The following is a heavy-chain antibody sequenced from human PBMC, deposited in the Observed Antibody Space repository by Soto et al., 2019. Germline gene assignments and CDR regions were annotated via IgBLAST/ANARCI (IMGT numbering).Heavy chain of an antibody. D-gene: IGHD6-19*01. J-gene: IGHJ4*02. V-gene: IGHV4-59*08. Sequence: PSETLSLTCTVSGGSISSYYWSWIRQPPGKGLEWIGYIYYSGSTNYNPSLKSRVTISVDTSKNQFSLKLSSVTAADTAVYYCARSIAVAGNLDYWGQGTLVTVSS. CDR1: GGSISSYY. CDR2: IYYSGST. CDR3: ARSIAVAGNLDY.